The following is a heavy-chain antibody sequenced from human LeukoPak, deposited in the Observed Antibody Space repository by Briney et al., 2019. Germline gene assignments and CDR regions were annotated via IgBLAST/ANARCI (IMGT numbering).Heavy chain of an antibody. Sequence: GGSLRLSCAASGFTFSSYAMSWVRQAPGKGLEWVSAISGSGGSTYYADSVKGRFTISRDNSKNMLYLQMNSLRAEDTAVYYCAKGPGIAAAALRPFDPWGQGTLVTVSS. CDR3: AKGPGIAAAALRPFDP. CDR1: GFTFSSYA. J-gene: IGHJ5*02. V-gene: IGHV3-23*01. D-gene: IGHD6-13*01. CDR2: ISGSGGST.